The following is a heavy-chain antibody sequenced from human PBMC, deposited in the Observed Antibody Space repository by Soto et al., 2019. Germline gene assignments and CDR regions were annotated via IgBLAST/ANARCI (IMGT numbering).Heavy chain of an antibody. CDR3: AKVPFPIQVWLLFDY. D-gene: IGHD5-18*01. Sequence: GGSLRRSCAASGFTFSSYAMSWVRQAPGKGLEWVSAISGSGGSTYYADSVKGRFTISRDNSRNTLYLQMNSLRAEDTAVYYCAKVPFPIQVWLLFDYWGQGTLVTVSS. V-gene: IGHV3-23*01. CDR1: GFTFSSYA. J-gene: IGHJ4*02. CDR2: ISGSGGST.